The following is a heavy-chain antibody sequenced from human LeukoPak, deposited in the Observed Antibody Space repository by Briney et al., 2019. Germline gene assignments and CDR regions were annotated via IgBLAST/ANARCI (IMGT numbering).Heavy chain of an antibody. D-gene: IGHD3-3*01. CDR2: IIPIFGTA. Sequence: ASVKVSCKASGGTFSSYAISWVRQAPGQGLEWMGGIIPIFGTANYAQKFQGRVTITADKSTSTAYMELSSLRSEDTAVYYCAFTIFGVLKPFPRNYYYYYMDVWGKGTTVTVSS. V-gene: IGHV1-69*06. J-gene: IGHJ6*03. CDR3: AFTIFGVLKPFPRNYYYYYMDV. CDR1: GGTFSSYA.